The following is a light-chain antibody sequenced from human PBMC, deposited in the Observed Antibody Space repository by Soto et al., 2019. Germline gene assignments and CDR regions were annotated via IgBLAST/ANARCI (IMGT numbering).Light chain of an antibody. CDR2: AAS. CDR3: QQTFGIFPWT. J-gene: IGKJ1*01. V-gene: IGKV1-39*01. CDR1: QSVSDY. Sequence: DIPMTQSPASLSASVGDRVTITCRASQSVSDYLNWYQHKPGMAPQLLIYAASNLHSGVPSRFSGSGSGTDFTLTITSLQPEDFATYYCQQTFGIFPWTFGQGTKVEIK.